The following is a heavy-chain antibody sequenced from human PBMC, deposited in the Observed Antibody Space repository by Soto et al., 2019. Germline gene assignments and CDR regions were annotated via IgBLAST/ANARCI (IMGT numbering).Heavy chain of an antibody. CDR3: FRGYCSGGSCYPRGGMDV. CDR1: GGSISSGDYY. V-gene: IGHV4-30-4*01. Sequence: SETLSLTCTVSGGSISSGDYYWSWIRQPPWKGLEWIGYIYYSGSTYYNPSLKSRVTISVDTSKNQFSLKLSSVTAADTAVYYCFRGYCSGGSCYPRGGMDVWGQGTTVTVSS. J-gene: IGHJ6*02. D-gene: IGHD2-15*01. CDR2: IYYSGST.